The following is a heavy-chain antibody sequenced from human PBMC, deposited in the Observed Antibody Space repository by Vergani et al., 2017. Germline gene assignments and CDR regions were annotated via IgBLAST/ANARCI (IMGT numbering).Heavy chain of an antibody. CDR2: IGSSGPYI. D-gene: IGHD2-8*01. V-gene: IGHV3-21*06. CDR1: GFTFSDFS. CDR3: ARDCTSGGCPDNYGMDV. Sequence: EVQLVESGGGLVQPGGSLRLSCAASGFTFSDFSMSWVRQAPGKGVEWVAFIGSSGPYINYADSVKGRFIISRDNTNNSLFLQLRSLRAEDAAVYYCARDCTSGGCPDNYGMDVWGQGATVTVSS. J-gene: IGHJ6*02.